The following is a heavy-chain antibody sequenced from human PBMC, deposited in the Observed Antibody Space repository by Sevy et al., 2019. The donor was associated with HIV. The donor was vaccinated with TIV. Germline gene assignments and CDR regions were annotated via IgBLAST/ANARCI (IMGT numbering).Heavy chain of an antibody. CDR2: ISGRADRT. V-gene: IGHV3-23*01. CDR1: GFTFISNA. CDR3: AKESPYCSSTSCRFYYMDV. J-gene: IGHJ6*03. Sequence: GGSLRLSCGASGFTFISNAMSWVRQAPGKGLEWVSAISGRADRTYYADSVGGRFTISRENSKNMLYLQIHSLRAEDTAIYYCAKESPYCSSTSCRFYYMDVWGKGTTVTVSS. D-gene: IGHD2-2*01.